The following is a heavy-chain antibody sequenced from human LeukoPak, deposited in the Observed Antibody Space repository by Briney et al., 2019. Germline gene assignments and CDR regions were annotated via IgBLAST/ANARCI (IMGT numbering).Heavy chain of an antibody. CDR1: GFTFSSYW. CDR3: ARAPHSSSWYPIDY. J-gene: IGHJ4*02. V-gene: IGHV3-74*01. Sequence: PGRSLRLSCAASGFTFSSYWMHWVRQAPGKGLVWVSRINSDGSSTSYADSVKGRFTISRDNAKNSLYLQMNSLRAEDTAVYYCARAPHSSSWYPIDYWGQGTLVTVSS. D-gene: IGHD6-13*01. CDR2: INSDGSST.